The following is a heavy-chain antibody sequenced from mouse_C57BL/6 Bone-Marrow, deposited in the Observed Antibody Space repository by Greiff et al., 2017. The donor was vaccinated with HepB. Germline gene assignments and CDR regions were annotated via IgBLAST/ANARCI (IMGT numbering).Heavy chain of an antibody. CDR3: ARENDCHWCFDV. D-gene: IGHD2-4*01. Sequence: QVQLQQSGAELVRPGASVKLSCKASGYTFTDYYINWVKQRPGQGLEWIARIYPGSGNTYYNEKFKGKATLTAEKSSSTAYMQLSSLTSEDSAVYFCARENDCHWCFDVWGTGTTVTVSS. J-gene: IGHJ1*03. V-gene: IGHV1-76*01. CDR1: GYTFTDYY. CDR2: IYPGSGNT.